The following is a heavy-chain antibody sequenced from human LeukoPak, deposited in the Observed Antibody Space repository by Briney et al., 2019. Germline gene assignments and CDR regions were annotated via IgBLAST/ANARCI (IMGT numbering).Heavy chain of an antibody. CDR2: INPNSGST. V-gene: IGHV1-2*02. Sequence: ASVKVSCKASGYTFIGYYMHWVRQAPGQGLEWMGWINPNSGSTNYAQKFQGRVTMTRDTSIKTAYMELSRLTSDDTAVYYCARGVPWEELSPNDAFDIWGQGTVVTVSS. D-gene: IGHD1-26*01. CDR1: GYTFIGYY. CDR3: ARGVPWEELSPNDAFDI. J-gene: IGHJ3*02.